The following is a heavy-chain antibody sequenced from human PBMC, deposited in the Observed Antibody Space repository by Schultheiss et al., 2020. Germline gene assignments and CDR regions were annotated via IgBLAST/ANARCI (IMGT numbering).Heavy chain of an antibody. CDR3: ARDRSIAARSGYDP. V-gene: IGHV4-38-2*02. CDR2: IYHTATS. D-gene: IGHD6-6*01. Sequence: SETLSLTCVVSGFSIDSGYYWGWVRQPPGKGLQWLGNIYHTATSYYNPSLRRRLSISADTSKNQFSLTLNSVTAADTAVYYCARDRSIAARSGYDPWGQGTLVTVSS. J-gene: IGHJ5*02. CDR1: GFSIDSGYY.